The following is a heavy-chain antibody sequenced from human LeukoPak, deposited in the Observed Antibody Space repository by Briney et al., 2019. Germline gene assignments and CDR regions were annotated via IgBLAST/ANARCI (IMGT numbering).Heavy chain of an antibody. CDR2: IIPIFGTA. V-gene: IGHV1-69*06. D-gene: IGHD3-22*01. J-gene: IGHJ6*03. Sequence: GASVKVSCKASGGTFSSYAISWVRQAPGQGLEWMGGIIPIFGTANYAQKFQGRVTITADKSTSTAYMELSSLRSEDTAVYYCARDLTYFDRSGYYYVGHYYLYKDVWGKGTTVTISS. CDR1: GGTFSSYA. CDR3: ARDLTYFDRSGYYYVGHYYLYKDV.